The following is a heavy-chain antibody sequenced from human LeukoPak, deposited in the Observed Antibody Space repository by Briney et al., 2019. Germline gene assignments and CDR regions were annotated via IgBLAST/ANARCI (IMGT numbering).Heavy chain of an antibody. CDR3: ARDQYCSSTSCDAFDI. CDR2: ISSSSSYI. V-gene: IGHV3-21*01. CDR1: GFTFSSYS. Sequence: PGGSLRLSCAASGFTFSSYSMNWVRQAPGKGLEWVSSISSSSSYIYYADSVKGRFTISRDNAKNSLYLQMNSLRAEDTAVYYCARDQYCSSTSCDAFDIWGQGTMVTVSS. J-gene: IGHJ3*02. D-gene: IGHD2-2*01.